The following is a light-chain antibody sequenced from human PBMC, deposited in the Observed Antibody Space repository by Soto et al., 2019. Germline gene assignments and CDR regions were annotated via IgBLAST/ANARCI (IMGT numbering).Light chain of an antibody. V-gene: IGKV3-20*01. CDR3: QQYGSSLFT. Sequence: EIVLTQSPGTLSLSPGERATLSCRASQTVSSSYLAWYQQNPGQAPRLLIYGASSRATGIPDRFSGSGSGTDFTLTISRLEPEDFAVYYCQQYGSSLFTFGGGTKV. J-gene: IGKJ4*01. CDR2: GAS. CDR1: QTVSSSY.